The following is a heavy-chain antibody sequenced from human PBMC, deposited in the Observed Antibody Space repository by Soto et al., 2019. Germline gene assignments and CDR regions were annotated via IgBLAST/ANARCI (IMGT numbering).Heavy chain of an antibody. J-gene: IGHJ4*02. Sequence: PSETLSLTCAVSGGSISSGGYSWSWIRQPPGKGLEWIGYIYYSGSTNYNPSLKSRVTISVDTSKNQFSLKLSSVTAADTAVYYCARHDVVPAALPTYFDYWGQGTLVTVSS. CDR1: GGSISSGGYS. CDR3: ARHDVVPAALPTYFDY. CDR2: IYYSGST. V-gene: IGHV4-61*08. D-gene: IGHD2-2*01.